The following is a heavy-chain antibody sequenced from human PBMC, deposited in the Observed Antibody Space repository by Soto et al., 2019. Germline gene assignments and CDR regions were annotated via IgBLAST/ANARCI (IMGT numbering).Heavy chain of an antibody. J-gene: IGHJ4*01. CDR3: ARGEQLVHFDS. Sequence: GASVKVSCKASGYIFPDYYVHWVRQAPGEGLELMGRINPNGGGTNYAQKFEGWVTMTTDTSISTAYMELSRLNFDDTAVYYCARGEQLVHFDSWGQGTLVTV. D-gene: IGHD6-6*01. V-gene: IGHV1-2*04. CDR1: GYIFPDYY. CDR2: INPNGGGT.